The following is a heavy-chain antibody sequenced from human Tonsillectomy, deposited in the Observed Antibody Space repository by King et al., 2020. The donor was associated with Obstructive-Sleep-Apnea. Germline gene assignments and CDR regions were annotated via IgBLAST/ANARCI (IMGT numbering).Heavy chain of an antibody. Sequence: VQLVESGGGVVQPGRSLRLSCAASGFTFSSYAMHWVRPAPGKGLEWVAVISYDGSNKYYADSVKGRFTISRDNSKNTLYLQMNSLRAEDTAVYYCARVNIYYYYYGMDVWGQGTTVTVSS. D-gene: IGHD3-10*02. CDR2: ISYDGSNK. V-gene: IGHV3-30*04. J-gene: IGHJ6*02. CDR3: ARVNIYYYYYGMDV. CDR1: GFTFSSYA.